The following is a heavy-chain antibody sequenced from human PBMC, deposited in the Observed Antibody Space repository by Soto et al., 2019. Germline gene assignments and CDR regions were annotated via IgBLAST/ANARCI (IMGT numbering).Heavy chain of an antibody. Sequence: PSETLSLTCAVSGGSISSGGYSWSWIRQPPGKGLEWIGYIYHSGSIYYNPSLKSRVTISVDRSKNQFSLKLSSVTAADTAVYYCAKKRAAAGTGYFDYWGQGILVTVSS. V-gene: IGHV4-30-2*01. CDR3: AKKRAAAGTGYFDY. D-gene: IGHD6-13*01. J-gene: IGHJ4*02. CDR1: GGSISSGGYS. CDR2: IYHSGSI.